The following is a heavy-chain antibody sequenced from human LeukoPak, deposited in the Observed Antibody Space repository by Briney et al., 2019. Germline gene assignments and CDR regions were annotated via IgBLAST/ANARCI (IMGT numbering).Heavy chain of an antibody. Sequence: SETLSLTCTVSGGSISSYYWSWIRQPPGKGLEWIGYIYYSGSTNYNPSLKSRVTISVDTSKNQFSLKLNSVTAADTAVYYCTYYDILTGRSVWGQGTTVTVSS. J-gene: IGHJ6*02. CDR3: TYYDILTGRSV. D-gene: IGHD3-9*01. CDR1: GGSISSYY. CDR2: IYYSGST. V-gene: IGHV4-59*01.